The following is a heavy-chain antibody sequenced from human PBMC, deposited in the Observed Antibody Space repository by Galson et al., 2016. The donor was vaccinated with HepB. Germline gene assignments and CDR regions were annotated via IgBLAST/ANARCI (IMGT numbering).Heavy chain of an antibody. CDR3: ARGVGRRIEVGGPSYYYYGLDV. CDR2: IYYTGST. CDR1: GDSVSSGSYY. Sequence: SETLSLTCTVSGDSVSSGSYYWSWIRQPPGKGLEWIGYIYYTGSTNYNPSLKSRVTISVDTSKNQFSLKLNSVTPEDSAVYYCARGVGRRIEVGGPSYYYYGLDVWGQGTTVTVSS. V-gene: IGHV4-61*01. D-gene: IGHD1-26*01. J-gene: IGHJ6*02.